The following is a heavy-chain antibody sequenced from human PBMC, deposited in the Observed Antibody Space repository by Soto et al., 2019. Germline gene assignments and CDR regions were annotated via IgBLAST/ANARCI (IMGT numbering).Heavy chain of an antibody. V-gene: IGHV1-3*01. CDR3: ARVYTIFGVVGAFDI. D-gene: IGHD3-3*01. CDR1: GYTFTSYA. J-gene: IGHJ3*02. Sequence: ASVKVSCKASGYTFTSYAMHWVRQAPGQRLEWMGWINAGNGNTKYSQKFQGRVTITRDTSASTAYVELSSLRSEDTAVYYCARVYTIFGVVGAFDIWGQGTMVTVSS. CDR2: INAGNGNT.